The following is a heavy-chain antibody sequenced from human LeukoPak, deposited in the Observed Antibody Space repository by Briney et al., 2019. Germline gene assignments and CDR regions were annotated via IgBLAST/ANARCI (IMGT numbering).Heavy chain of an antibody. D-gene: IGHD3-22*01. V-gene: IGHV3-11*04. CDR2: ITSSGSTI. CDR3: AISAPNYYDSSGYYSYFQH. CDR1: GFTSSDYF. J-gene: IGHJ1*01. Sequence: PGGSLRLSCAASGFTSSDYFMSWIRQAPGKGLEWVSYITSSGSTIYYADSVRGRFTISRDNAKNSLYLQMTSLRAEDTAVYYCAISAPNYYDSSGYYSYFQHWGQGTLVTVSS.